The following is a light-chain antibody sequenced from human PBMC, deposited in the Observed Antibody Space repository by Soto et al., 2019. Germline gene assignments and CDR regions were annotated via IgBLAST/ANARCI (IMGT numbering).Light chain of an antibody. J-gene: IGKJ2*02. CDR2: DAS. Sequence: DIQLTQSPSTLSASVGDRVTITCRASQSVTDWLAWYQQKPGKAPKLLIYDASSLQSGVPSRFSGSGSGTEVSLTVISLQPDDFATYYCQQYYRSCTFGQGTTVEIK. CDR1: QSVTDW. V-gene: IGKV1-5*01. CDR3: QQYYRSCT.